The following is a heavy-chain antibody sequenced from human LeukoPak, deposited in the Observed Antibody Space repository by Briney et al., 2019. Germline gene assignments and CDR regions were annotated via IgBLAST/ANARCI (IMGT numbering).Heavy chain of an antibody. Sequence: PGGSLRLSCAASGFTFSNYAMSWVRQAPGKGLEWVSGISGSGDSTYYGDSVKGRFTISRENSKNTLYLQMNSLRAEDTAVYYCAKEKQRNFDYWGQGTLVTVSS. J-gene: IGHJ4*02. CDR1: GFTFSNYA. V-gene: IGHV3-23*01. CDR3: AKEKQRNFDY. CDR2: ISGSGDST.